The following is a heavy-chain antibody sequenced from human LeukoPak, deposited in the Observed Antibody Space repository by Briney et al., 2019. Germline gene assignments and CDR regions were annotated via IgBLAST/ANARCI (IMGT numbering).Heavy chain of an antibody. CDR2: ISISIYI. V-gene: IGHV3-21*01. J-gene: IGHJ3*02. CDR1: GFTFSSYS. D-gene: IGHD6-13*01. Sequence: GGSLRLSCAAPGFTFSSYSMKAVRQAPGKGLWWVSSISISIYIYYADSVKGRFTISRNIAKNSLYLQMNSLRAEDTAVYYCARDGYSSSWRYAFDIWGQGTMVTVSS. CDR3: ARDGYSSSWRYAFDI.